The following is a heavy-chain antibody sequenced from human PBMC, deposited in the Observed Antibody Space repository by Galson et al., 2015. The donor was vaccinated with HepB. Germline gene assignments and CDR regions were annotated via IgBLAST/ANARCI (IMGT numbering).Heavy chain of an antibody. CDR2: IIPILGIA. CDR1: GGTFSSYT. J-gene: IGHJ3*02. CDR3: ARSGVLSGYDWGAFDI. V-gene: IGHV1-69*02. Sequence: SVEVSCKASGGTFSSYTISWVRQAPRQGLEWMGRIIPILGIANYAQKFQGRVTITADKSTSTAYIELSSLRSEDTAVYYCARSGVLSGYDWGAFDIWGQGTMVTVSS. D-gene: IGHD5-12*01.